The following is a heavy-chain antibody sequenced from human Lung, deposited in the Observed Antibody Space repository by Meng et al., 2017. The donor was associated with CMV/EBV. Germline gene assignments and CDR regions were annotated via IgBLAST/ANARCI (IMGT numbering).Heavy chain of an antibody. J-gene: IGHJ4*02. Sequence: GGSLRLSCAASGFTFSSYAMHWVRQAPGKGLEWVAVISYDGSNKYYADSVKGRFTISRDNSKNTLYLKMNSLRAEDTAVCYCAGDQKQIAPAHWGQGTLVTVSS. CDR2: ISYDGSNK. CDR1: GFTFSSYA. V-gene: IGHV3-30*04. D-gene: IGHD6-6*01. CDR3: AGDQKQIAPAH.